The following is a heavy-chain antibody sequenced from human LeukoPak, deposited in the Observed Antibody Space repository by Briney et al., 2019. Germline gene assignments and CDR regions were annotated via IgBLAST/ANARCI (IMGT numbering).Heavy chain of an antibody. J-gene: IGHJ4*02. V-gene: IGHV4-61*10. D-gene: IGHD3-22*01. CDR3: ARVTGYMIEDYFDY. Sequence: SETLSLTCTVSGGSISSGSYYWSWIRQSAGKGLEWIGRINSSGSSNYNPSFKSRVTISVDTSMNQFSLKLRSVTAADTAVYYCARVTGYMIEDYFDYWGQGTLVTVSS. CDR1: GGSISSGSYY. CDR2: INSSGSS.